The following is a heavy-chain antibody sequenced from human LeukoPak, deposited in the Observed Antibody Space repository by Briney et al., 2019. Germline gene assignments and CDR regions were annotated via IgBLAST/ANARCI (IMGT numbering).Heavy chain of an antibody. Sequence: GASVKVSCKASGYTFTSYAMSWVRQAPGQGLEWMGWINTNTGNPTYAQGFTGRFVFSLDTSVSTAYLQISGLKTEDTALYYCATYDCGSTCYSNYWGQGTLVTVSS. D-gene: IGHD2-2*01. CDR3: ATYDCGSTCYSNY. V-gene: IGHV7-4-1*02. CDR1: GYTFTSYA. J-gene: IGHJ4*02. CDR2: INTNTGNP.